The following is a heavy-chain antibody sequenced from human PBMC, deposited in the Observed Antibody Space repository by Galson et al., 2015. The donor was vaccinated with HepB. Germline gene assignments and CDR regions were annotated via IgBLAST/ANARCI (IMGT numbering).Heavy chain of an antibody. D-gene: IGHD2-21*02. CDR3: ARVVSPTRLEYCGGDCSAFDP. V-gene: IGHV1-46*01. CDR1: GYTFTSYY. CDR2: INPSGGST. Sequence: SVKVSCKASGYTFTSYYMHWVRQAPGQGLEWMGIINPSGGSTSYAQKFQGRVTMTRDTSTSTVYMELSSLRSEDTAVYYCARVVSPTRLEYCGGDCSAFDPWGQGTLVTVSS. J-gene: IGHJ5*02.